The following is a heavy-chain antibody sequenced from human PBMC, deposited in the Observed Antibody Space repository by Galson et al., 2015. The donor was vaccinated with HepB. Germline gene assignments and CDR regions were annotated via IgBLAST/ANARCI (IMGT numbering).Heavy chain of an antibody. CDR2: ISSSSSYI. D-gene: IGHD1-1*01. V-gene: IGHV3-21*01. CDR3: AGMERPTLGEGMDV. J-gene: IGHJ6*02. Sequence: SLRLSCAASGFTFSSYSMNWVRQAPGKGLEWVSSISSSSSYIYYADSVKGRFTISRDNAKNSLYLQMNSLRAEDTAVYYCAGMERPTLGEGMDVWGQGTTVTVSS. CDR1: GFTFSSYS.